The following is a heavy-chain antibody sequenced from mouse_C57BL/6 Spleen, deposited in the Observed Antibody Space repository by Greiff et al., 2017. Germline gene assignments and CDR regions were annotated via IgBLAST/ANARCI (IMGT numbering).Heavy chain of an antibody. Sequence: QVQLQQPGAGLVKPGASVKLSCKASGYTFTSYWMPWVKQRPGQGLEWIGMIHPNSGSTNYHEKFKSKATLTVDKASSTAYMQLSSLTSEDSAVYYCARDAPDGSSGFDYWGQGTTLTVSS. V-gene: IGHV1-64*01. CDR2: IHPNSGST. CDR3: ARDAPDGSSGFDY. D-gene: IGHD1-1*01. J-gene: IGHJ2*01. CDR1: GYTFTSYW.